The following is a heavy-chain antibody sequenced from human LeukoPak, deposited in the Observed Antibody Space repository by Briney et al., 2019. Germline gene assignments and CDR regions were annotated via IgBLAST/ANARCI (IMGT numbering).Heavy chain of an antibody. CDR2: VKSRTDGRTK. Sequence: GGPLSLLCGAWRFPHSYAWVRGVRESTGKAVEGVGRVKSRTDGRTKDYAATVKGRFTISRDDSANTLSLQMNSLKTGDTAAYYCTTDIYYDNNGYFHDAFEFCGQGTMVTVSS. J-gene: IGHJ3*01. D-gene: IGHD3-22*01. V-gene: IGHV3-15*01. CDR3: TTDIYYDNNGYFHDAFEF. CDR1: RFPHSYAW.